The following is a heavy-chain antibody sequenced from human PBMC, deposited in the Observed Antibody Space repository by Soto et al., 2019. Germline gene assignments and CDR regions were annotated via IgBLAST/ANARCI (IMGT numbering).Heavy chain of an antibody. V-gene: IGHV3-30-3*01. CDR3: ARDSEEYGRSNYFDY. Sequence: GGSLRLSCAASGFTFSSYAMHWVRQAPGKGLEWVAVISYDGSNKYYADSVKGRFTISRDNSKNTLYLQMNSLRAEDTAVYYCARDSEEYGRSNYFDYWGQGTLVTVSS. J-gene: IGHJ4*02. CDR2: ISYDGSNK. CDR1: GFTFSSYA. D-gene: IGHD1-26*01.